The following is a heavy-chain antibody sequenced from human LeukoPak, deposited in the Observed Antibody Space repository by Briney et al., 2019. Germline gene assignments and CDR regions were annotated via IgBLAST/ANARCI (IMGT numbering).Heavy chain of an antibody. CDR3: ARAPRYCIGGSCRS. CDR1: GFTFSSYW. V-gene: IGHV3-7*01. CDR2: IKQDGSEK. J-gene: IGHJ4*02. Sequence: GGSLRLSCAASGFTFSSYWMSWVRQAPGKGLEWVANIKQDGSEKYYVDSVKGRFTISRDNAKNSLYLQMNSLRAEDTAVYYCARAPRYCIGGSCRSWGQGTLVTVSS. D-gene: IGHD2-15*01.